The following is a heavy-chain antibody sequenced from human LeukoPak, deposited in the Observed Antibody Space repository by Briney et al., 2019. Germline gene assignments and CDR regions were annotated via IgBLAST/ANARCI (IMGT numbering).Heavy chain of an antibody. V-gene: IGHV1-2*02. J-gene: IGHJ4*02. CDR2: INPNSGGT. D-gene: IGHD3-10*02. CDR1: GYTCTGYY. CDR3: ARAIYVWSNFDY. Sequence: ASVKVSCKASGYTCTGYYMHWVRQAPGQGLEWMGWINPNSGGTNYAQKFQGRVTMTRDTSISTAYMELSRLRSDDTAVYYCARAIYVWSNFDYWGQGTLVTVSS.